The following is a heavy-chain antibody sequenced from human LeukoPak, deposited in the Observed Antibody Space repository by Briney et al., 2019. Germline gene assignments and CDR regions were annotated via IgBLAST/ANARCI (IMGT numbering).Heavy chain of an antibody. CDR2: ILPVAGLA. CDR3: ARSVVQDGYNPYYYGLDV. Sequence: SVKVSCKASGYTFTSYGISWVPQAPGQGLEWMGRILPVAGLANYAQKFRGRLTITTDKSTSTAYMELSGLRSEDTAVYYCARSVVQDGYNPYYYGLDVWGQGTTVTVSS. V-gene: IGHV1-69*04. CDR1: GYTFTSYG. J-gene: IGHJ6*02. D-gene: IGHD5-24*01.